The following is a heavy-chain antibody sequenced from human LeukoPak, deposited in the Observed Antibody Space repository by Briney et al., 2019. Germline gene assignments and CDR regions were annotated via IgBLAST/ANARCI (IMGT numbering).Heavy chain of an antibody. Sequence: GGSLSLSCTASGFTFGDYALSGVGKAPGRGLEWEGFIRSKAYGGTTEYAASVKGRFTISRDDSKSIAYLQMNSLKTEDTAVYYCTRGWYYYDSSGYLPDDYWGQGTLVTVSS. J-gene: IGHJ4*02. D-gene: IGHD3-22*01. CDR2: IRSKAYGGTT. CDR3: TRGWYYYDSSGYLPDDY. V-gene: IGHV3-49*04. CDR1: GFTFGDYA.